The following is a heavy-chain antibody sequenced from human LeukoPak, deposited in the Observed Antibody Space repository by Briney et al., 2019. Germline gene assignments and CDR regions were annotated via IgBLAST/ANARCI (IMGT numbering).Heavy chain of an antibody. Sequence: GGSLRLSCAASGFTFSSYSMNWVRQAPGKGLEWVSSISSNSIYVFYADSMKGRFTISRDNAKNSLSLQMNSLRAEDTAVYYCARDSESEKYSGYRAFDIWGQGTMVTVSS. J-gene: IGHJ3*02. CDR3: ARDSESEKYSGYRAFDI. V-gene: IGHV3-21*01. D-gene: IGHD3-22*01. CDR1: GFTFSSYS. CDR2: ISSNSIYV.